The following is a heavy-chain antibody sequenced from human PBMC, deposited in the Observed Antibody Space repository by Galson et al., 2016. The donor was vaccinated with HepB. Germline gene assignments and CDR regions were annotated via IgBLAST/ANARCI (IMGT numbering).Heavy chain of an antibody. J-gene: IGHJ5*01. D-gene: IGHD6-19*01. CDR2: TSYDGNIK. CDR3: AREIAVDNKIAGTDS. CDR1: GFAFGDFA. V-gene: IGHV3-30*04. Sequence: SLRLSCAASGFAFGDFAIHWVRQAPGKGLAWVAVTSYDGNIKYYADSVKGRFTISRDNSRNMVFLQMNSLRPEDSAAYYCAREIAVDNKIAGTDSWGQETLVTVSS.